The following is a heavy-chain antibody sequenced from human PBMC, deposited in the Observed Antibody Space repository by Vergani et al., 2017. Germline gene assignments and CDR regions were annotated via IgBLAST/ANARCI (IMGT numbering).Heavy chain of an antibody. CDR2: ISYDGSNK. V-gene: IGHV3-30*18. D-gene: IGHD6-6*01. J-gene: IGHJ4*02. CDR1: GFTFSSYG. Sequence: QVQLVESGGGVVQPGRSLRLSCAASGFTFSSYGMHWVRQAPGKGLEWVAVISYDGSNKYYADSVKGRFTISRDNSKNTLYLQMNSLRAEDTAVYYCAKDLSVRQLVPPVPSDPPDYWGQGTLVTVSS. CDR3: AKDLSVRQLVPPVPSDPPDY.